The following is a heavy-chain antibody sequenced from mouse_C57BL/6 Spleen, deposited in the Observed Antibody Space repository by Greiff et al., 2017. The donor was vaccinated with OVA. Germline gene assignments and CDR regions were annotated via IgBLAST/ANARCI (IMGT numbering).Heavy chain of an antibody. CDR1: GYSFTDYN. Sequence: EVKLMESGPELVKPGASVKISCKASGYSFTDYNMNWVKQSNGKSLEWIGVINPNYGTTSYNQKFKGKATLTVDQSSSTAYMQLNSLTSEVSAVYYCAREKGVRYFDVWGTGTTVTVSS. V-gene: IGHV1-39*01. CDR2: INPNYGTT. CDR3: AREKGVRYFDV. J-gene: IGHJ1*03.